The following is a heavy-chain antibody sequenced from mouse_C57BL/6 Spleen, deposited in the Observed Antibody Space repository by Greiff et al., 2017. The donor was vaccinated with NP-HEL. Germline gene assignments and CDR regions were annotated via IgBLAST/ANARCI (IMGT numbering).Heavy chain of an antibody. Sequence: EVQLQQSGPELVKPGASVKISCKASGYTFTDYYMNWVKQSHGKSLEWIGDINPNNGGTSYNQKFKGKATLTVDKSSSTAYMELRSLTSEDSAVYYCARPHYYGSGGYFDVWGTGTTVTVAS. D-gene: IGHD1-1*01. V-gene: IGHV1-26*01. CDR2: INPNNGGT. CDR1: GYTFTDYY. J-gene: IGHJ1*03. CDR3: ARPHYYGSGGYFDV.